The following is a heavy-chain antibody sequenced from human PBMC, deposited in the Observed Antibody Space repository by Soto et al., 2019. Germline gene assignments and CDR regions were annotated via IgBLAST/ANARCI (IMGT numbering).Heavy chain of an antibody. J-gene: IGHJ6*04. D-gene: IGHD2-15*01. V-gene: IGHV3-48*02. CDR1: GFAFSNCG. CDR2: ISDSGATK. Sequence: GVSLRLSCAASGFAFSNCGMNWVRQTPGKGLGWVSYISDSGATKHDADSVKGRFTICRDNGKDSLYLQMNRLRDEETAVYFCARCSRNSCYSYGVDVWGKGATVTVSS. CDR3: ARCSRNSCYSYGVDV.